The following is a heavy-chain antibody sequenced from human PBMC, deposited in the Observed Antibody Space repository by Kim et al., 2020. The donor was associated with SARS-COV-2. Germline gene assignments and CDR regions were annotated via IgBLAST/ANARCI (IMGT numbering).Heavy chain of an antibody. Sequence: SETLSLTCTVSGGSISSYYWSWIRQPPGKGLEWIGYIYYSGSTNYNPSLKSRVTISVDTSKNQFFLKLSSVTAADTAVYYCARVVYSSSSDWFDPWGQGTLVTVSS. CDR2: IYYSGST. J-gene: IGHJ5*02. CDR1: GGSISSYY. D-gene: IGHD6-6*01. CDR3: ARVVYSSSSDWFDP. V-gene: IGHV4-59*13.